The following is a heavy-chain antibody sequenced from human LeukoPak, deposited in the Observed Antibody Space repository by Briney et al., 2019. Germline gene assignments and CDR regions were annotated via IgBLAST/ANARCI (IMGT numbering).Heavy chain of an antibody. Sequence: GRSLRLSCAASGFTFSSYGMHWVRQAPGKRLEWVAVISYDGSNKYYADSVKGRFTISRDNSKNTLYLQMNSLRAEDTAVYYCAKDPLWFGEPTGYYFDYWGQGTLVTVSS. D-gene: IGHD3-10*01. CDR2: ISYDGSNK. CDR3: AKDPLWFGEPTGYYFDY. CDR1: GFTFSSYG. V-gene: IGHV3-30*18. J-gene: IGHJ4*02.